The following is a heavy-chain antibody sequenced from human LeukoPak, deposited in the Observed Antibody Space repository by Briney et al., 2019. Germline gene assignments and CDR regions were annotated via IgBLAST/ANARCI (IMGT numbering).Heavy chain of an antibody. CDR3: ASGVRWAGYYYMDV. J-gene: IGHJ6*03. V-gene: IGHV4-59*11. Sequence: PSETLSLTCTVSGGSISSHYWSWIRQPPGKGLEWIGYIYYSGSTNYNPSLKSRVTISVDTSKNQFSLKLSSVTAADTAVYYCASGVRWAGYYYMDVWGKGTTVTVSS. D-gene: IGHD4-23*01. CDR2: IYYSGST. CDR1: GGSISSHY.